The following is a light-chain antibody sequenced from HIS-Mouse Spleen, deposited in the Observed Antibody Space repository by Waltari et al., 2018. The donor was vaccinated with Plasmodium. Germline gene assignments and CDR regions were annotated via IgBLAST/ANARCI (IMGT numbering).Light chain of an antibody. J-gene: IGLJ2*01. Sequence: QSLLTQPPSASGTPGPRVPIPCSRRIPSIGRITVPWYQQLPGTAPQLLIYSNNQRPSGVPDRFSGSKSGTSASLAISGLQSEDEADYYCAAWDDSLNGVVFAGGTKLTVL. V-gene: IGLV1-44*01. CDR2: SNN. CDR1: IPSIGRIT. CDR3: AAWDDSLNGVV.